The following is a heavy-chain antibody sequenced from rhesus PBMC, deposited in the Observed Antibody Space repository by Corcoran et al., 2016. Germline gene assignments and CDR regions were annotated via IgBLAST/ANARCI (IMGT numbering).Heavy chain of an antibody. CDR3: VNWNYGY. Sequence: EVQLVESGGGLVQPGGSLRLSCAASGFTFSSSTMHWVRQAYGKGLEWVGHIRSKSNNYETGYAASVKGRFTISRDDSKNTAYLQMNSLKTEDTAVYYCVNWNYGYWGQGVLVTVSS. CDR1: GFTFSSST. D-gene: IGHD1-26*01. J-gene: IGHJ4*01. CDR2: IRSKSNNYET. V-gene: IGHV3-118*01.